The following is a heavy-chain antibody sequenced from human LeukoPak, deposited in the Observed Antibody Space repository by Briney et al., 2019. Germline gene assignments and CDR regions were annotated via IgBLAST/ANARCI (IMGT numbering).Heavy chain of an antibody. J-gene: IGHJ5*02. CDR2: INPNSGGT. V-gene: IGHV1-2*02. CDR3: ARDLGCSTSCYSGP. CDR1: GYTFTSYY. Sequence: ASVKVSCKASGYTFTSYYMHWVRQAHGQGLEWMGWINPNSGGTNYAQKFQGRVTMTRDTSISTAYMELSRLRSDDTAVYYCARDLGCSTSCYSGPWGQGTLVTVSS. D-gene: IGHD2-2*01.